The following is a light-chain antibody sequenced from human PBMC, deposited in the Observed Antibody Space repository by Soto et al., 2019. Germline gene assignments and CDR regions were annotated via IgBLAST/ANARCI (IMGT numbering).Light chain of an antibody. CDR2: DVS. CDR1: ISDVGGYNY. V-gene: IGLV2-14*01. CDR3: SSYTSSSTYV. Sequence: QPVLTRPASVSGSPGQSITISCTGTISDVGGYNYVSWYQQHPDKAPKLMIYDVSNRPSGVSNRFSGSKSGNTATLTISGLQAEDEADYYCSSYTSSSTYVFGTGTKFTVL. J-gene: IGLJ1*01.